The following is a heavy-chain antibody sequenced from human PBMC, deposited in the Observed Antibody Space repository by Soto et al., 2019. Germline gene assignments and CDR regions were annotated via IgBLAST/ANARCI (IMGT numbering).Heavy chain of an antibody. J-gene: IGHJ6*02. D-gene: IGHD2-15*01. CDR1: GYTFTSYY. CDR2: INPSGGST. V-gene: IGHV1-46*03. CDR3: AREGVPIVVVVAAMCDYGMDV. Sequence: QVQLVQSGAEVKKPGASVKVSCKASGYTFTSYYMHWVRQAPGQGLEWMGIINPSGGSTSYAQKFHGRVTMTLDTPTSTVYMELSSLRSEDTAVYYCAREGVPIVVVVAAMCDYGMDVWGQGTTVTVSS.